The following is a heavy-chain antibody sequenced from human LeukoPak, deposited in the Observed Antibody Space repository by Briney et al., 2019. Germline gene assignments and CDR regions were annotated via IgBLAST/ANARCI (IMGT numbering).Heavy chain of an antibody. V-gene: IGHV3-23*01. J-gene: IGHJ4*02. CDR1: GFTFSRYA. CDR3: AKDRASGGDSKIDY. D-gene: IGHD4-23*01. CDR2: IGGSGGDT. Sequence: GGSLRLSCAASGFTFSRYAMSWVRQAPGKGLEWVSVIGGSGGDTVYADSVKGRFTISRDNSKNTLYLQMSSLRAEDTAVYYCAKDRASGGDSKIDYWGQGTLVTVSS.